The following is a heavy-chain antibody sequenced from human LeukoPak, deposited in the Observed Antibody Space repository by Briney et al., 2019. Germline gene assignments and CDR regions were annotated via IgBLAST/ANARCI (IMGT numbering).Heavy chain of an antibody. CDR2: MNPNSGNT. J-gene: IGHJ5*02. Sequence: ASVKVSCKASGYTFTSYDINCVRQATGQGLESIKWMNPNSGNTGYAQKFQGRVTMTRNTSISTAYMELSSLRSEDTAVYYCARETGTEDVNWFDPWGQGTLVTVS. CDR1: GYTFTSYD. CDR3: ARETGTEDVNWFDP. V-gene: IGHV1-8*01. D-gene: IGHD1-1*01.